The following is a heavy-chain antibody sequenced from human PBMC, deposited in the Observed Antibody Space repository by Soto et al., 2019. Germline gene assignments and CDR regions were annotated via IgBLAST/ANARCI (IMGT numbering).Heavy chain of an antibody. CDR3: ARVESQQLVLYYYGMDV. CDR1: GGTFSSYT. D-gene: IGHD6-13*01. J-gene: IGHJ6*02. CDR2: IIPILGIA. Sequence: QVQLVQSGAEVKKPGSSVKVSCKASGGTFSSYTISWVRQAPGQGLEWMGRIIPILGIANYAQKFQGRVTITAXXSXSTXYMELSSLRSEDTAVYYCARVESQQLVLYYYGMDVWGQGTTVTVSS. V-gene: IGHV1-69*02.